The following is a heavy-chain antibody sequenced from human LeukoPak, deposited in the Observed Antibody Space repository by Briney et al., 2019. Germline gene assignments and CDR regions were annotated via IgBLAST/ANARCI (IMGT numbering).Heavy chain of an antibody. V-gene: IGHV3-64D*06. D-gene: IGHD3-10*01. CDR2: ISSNGGST. CDR1: GFTFSSYA. CDR3: VKAGISGDITMVRGAHFDY. J-gene: IGHJ4*02. Sequence: GGSLRLSCSASGFTFSSYAMHWVRQAPGKGLEYVSAISSNGGSTYYADSVKGRFTISRDTSKNPLYLQMSSLRAEATAVYYCVKAGISGDITMVRGAHFDYWGQGTLVTVSS.